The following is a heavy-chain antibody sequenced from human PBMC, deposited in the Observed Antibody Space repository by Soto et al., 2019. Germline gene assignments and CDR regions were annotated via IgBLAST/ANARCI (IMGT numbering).Heavy chain of an antibody. CDR3: ALDYYGSGTYSS. J-gene: IGHJ5*02. CDR2: MNPNSGNT. Sequence: QVQLVKSGAEVKKPGASVKVSCKASGYTFTSYDINWVRQAAGQGFEWMGWMNPNSGNTGYAQRFQGRITMTRNTSISTAYIELSSLRSEDTAVYYCALDYYGSGTYSSWGQGTLVTVSS. D-gene: IGHD3-10*01. CDR1: GYTFTSYD. V-gene: IGHV1-8*01.